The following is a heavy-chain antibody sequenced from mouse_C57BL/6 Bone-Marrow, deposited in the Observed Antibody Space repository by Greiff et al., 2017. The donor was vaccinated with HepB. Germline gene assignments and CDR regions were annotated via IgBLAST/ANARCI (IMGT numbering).Heavy chain of an antibody. D-gene: IGHD2-3*01. Sequence: EVKLVESGGGLVQPGGSLKLSCAASGFTFSDYYMYWVRQTPEKRLEWVAYISNGGGSTYYPDTVKGRFPISRDNAQNTLYLQMSRLKSEDTAMYYCARGGVYDGVYFDYWGQGTTLTVSS. J-gene: IGHJ2*01. V-gene: IGHV5-12*01. CDR3: ARGGVYDGVYFDY. CDR1: GFTFSDYY. CDR2: ISNGGGST.